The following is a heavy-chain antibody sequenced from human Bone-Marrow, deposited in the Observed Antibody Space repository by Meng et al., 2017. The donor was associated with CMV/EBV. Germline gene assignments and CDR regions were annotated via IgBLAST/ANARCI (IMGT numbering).Heavy chain of an antibody. CDR3: TRPLYYDSSGYHWGY. CDR2: IRSKANSYAT. Sequence: GESLKISCAASGFTFSSYGMHWVRQASGKGLEWVGRIRSKANSYATAYAASVKGRFTISRDDSKNTAYLQMNSLKTEDTAVYYCTRPLYYDSSGYHWGYWGQGTLVTVSS. D-gene: IGHD3-22*01. V-gene: IGHV3-73*01. CDR1: GFTFSSYG. J-gene: IGHJ4*02.